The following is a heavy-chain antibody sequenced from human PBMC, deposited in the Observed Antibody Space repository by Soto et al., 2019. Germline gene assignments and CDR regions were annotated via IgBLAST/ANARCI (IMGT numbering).Heavy chain of an antibody. CDR1: GGSLTSTNW. CDR3: ARDATRSGTTAFDI. J-gene: IGHJ3*02. D-gene: IGHD1-7*01. V-gene: IGHV4-4*02. Sequence: HVQLQESGPRLVKPSGTLSLTCAVSGGSLTSTNWWRLVRQPPGQALEWIGEIYHSGNTNYHRSLRSRITISVDKSKDQFSLKLSSVTAADTAVYYCARDATRSGTTAFDIWCQGTMVTVSS. CDR2: IYHSGNT.